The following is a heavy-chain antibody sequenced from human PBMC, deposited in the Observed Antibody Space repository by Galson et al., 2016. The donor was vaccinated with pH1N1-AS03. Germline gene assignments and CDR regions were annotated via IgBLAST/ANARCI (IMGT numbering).Heavy chain of an antibody. D-gene: IGHD4/OR15-4a*01. Sequence: SVKVSCKASGYTFTSYYIHWVRQAPGQGREWMGIINPSDGNTNYAQRFQGRVTMTRDTSTSTVYMELSSLRSDDTAVYYCARVSAGLTGYYYAMDVWGQGTT. J-gene: IGHJ6*02. V-gene: IGHV1-46*01. CDR1: GYTFTSYY. CDR3: ARVSAGLTGYYYAMDV. CDR2: INPSDGNT.